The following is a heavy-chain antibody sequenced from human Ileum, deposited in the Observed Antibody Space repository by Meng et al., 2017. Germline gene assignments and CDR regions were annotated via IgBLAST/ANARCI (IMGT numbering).Heavy chain of an antibody. CDR3: ARDPGEVVPAAMPLYYYYGMDV. J-gene: IGHJ6*02. CDR2: ISSSSSYI. D-gene: IGHD2-2*01. Sequence: GESLKISCAASGFTFSSDWMNWVRQAPGKGLEWVSSISSSSSYIYYADSVKGRFTISRDNAKNSLYLQMNSLRAEDTAVYYCARDPGEVVPAAMPLYYYYGMDVWGQGTTVTVSS. CDR1: GFTFSSDW. V-gene: IGHV3-21*01.